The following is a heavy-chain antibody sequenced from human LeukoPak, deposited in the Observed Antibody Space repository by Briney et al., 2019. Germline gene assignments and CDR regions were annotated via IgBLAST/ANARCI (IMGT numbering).Heavy chain of an antibody. CDR2: INWNGGST. J-gene: IGHJ6*03. CDR1: GFTFDDYG. CDR3: AKDPGSGSYYYYYMDV. Sequence: PGGSLRLSCAASGFTFDDYGMSWVRQAPGKGLEWVSGINWNGGSTGYADSVKGRFTISRDNSKNSLYLQMNSLGAEDTALYYCAKDPGSGSYYYYYMDVWGKGTTVTVSS. V-gene: IGHV3-20*04. D-gene: IGHD3-10*01.